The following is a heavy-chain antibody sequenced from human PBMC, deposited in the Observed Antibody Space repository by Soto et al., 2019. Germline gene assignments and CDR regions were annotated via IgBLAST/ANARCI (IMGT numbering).Heavy chain of an antibody. CDR3: ARPDIVVVPAATGYYGMDV. CDR1: GFTFSDYY. D-gene: IGHD2-2*01. J-gene: IGHJ6*02. Sequence: PVGSLRLSCAASGFTFSDYYMSWIRQAPGKGLEWVSYISSSGSTIYYADSVKGRFTISRDNAKNSLYLQMNSLRAEDTAVYYCARPDIVVVPAATGYYGMDVWGQGTTVTVSS. CDR2: ISSSGSTI. V-gene: IGHV3-11*01.